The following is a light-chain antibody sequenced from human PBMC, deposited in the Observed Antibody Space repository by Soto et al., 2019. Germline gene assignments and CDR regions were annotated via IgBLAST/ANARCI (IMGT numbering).Light chain of an antibody. V-gene: IGKV1-39*01. CDR2: TTS. CDR3: HQSYITPHA. J-gene: IGKJ2*01. Sequence: GHICTITCRASQNIDIYLNWYQQKQGRPPTLLIYTTSRLQSGVPTRFSGSGSGTDFTLTISNMQPEDFANYSCHQSYITPHAFGQGTKVDIK. CDR1: QNIDIY.